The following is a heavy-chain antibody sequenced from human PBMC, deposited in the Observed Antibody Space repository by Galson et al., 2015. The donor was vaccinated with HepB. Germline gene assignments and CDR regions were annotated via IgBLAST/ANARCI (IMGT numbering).Heavy chain of an antibody. V-gene: IGHV4-39*02. J-gene: IGHJ5*02. CDR1: GGSVSNYNYY. CDR2: IYYTGSA. Sequence: SETLSLTCTVSGGSVSNYNYYWAWIRQPPGKGLEWIGSIYYTGSAYYNPSLKSRVTVSVDTSKNRFSLSLTSVTAADTAIYYCARNGDSGDFVSWFDPWGQGTLVTVSS. CDR3: ARNGDSGDFVSWFDP. D-gene: IGHD4-17*01.